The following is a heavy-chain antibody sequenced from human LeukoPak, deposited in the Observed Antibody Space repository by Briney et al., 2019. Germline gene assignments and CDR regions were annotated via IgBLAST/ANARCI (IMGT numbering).Heavy chain of an antibody. V-gene: IGHV4-59*01. CDR3: VRDSLHLDVWWDDTFDS. J-gene: IGHJ3*02. CDR2: IYYSGST. Sequence: PSETLSLTCTVSGGSIGRYYWSWVRQPPGKGLEWIGHIYYSGSTNYNPSLRGRVTISVDTSKNQFSLKLSSVTAADTAVYYCVRDSLHLDVWWDDTFDSWGQGTMVTVSS. D-gene: IGHD2-21*01. CDR1: GGSIGRYY.